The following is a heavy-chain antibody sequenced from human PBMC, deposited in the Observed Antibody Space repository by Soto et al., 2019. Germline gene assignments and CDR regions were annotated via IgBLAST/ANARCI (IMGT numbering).Heavy chain of an antibody. CDR1: GFTFSDHY. V-gene: IGHV3-72*01. J-gene: IGHJ3*02. CDR2: TRNKANSYTT. CDR3: ARARSPDDAFDI. Sequence: GGSLRLSCAASGFTFSDHYMDWVRQAPGKGLEWVGRTRNKANSYTTEYAASVKGRFTISRDDSKNSLYLQMNSLKTEDTAVNYCARARSPDDAFDIWRQGTMVTVSS.